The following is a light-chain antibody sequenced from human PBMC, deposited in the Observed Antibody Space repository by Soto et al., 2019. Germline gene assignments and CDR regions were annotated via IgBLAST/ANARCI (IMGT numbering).Light chain of an antibody. Sequence: QAVVTQEPSLTVSPGGSLTLTCGSSTGVVTSGHYPFWFQQKPGQAPRTLIYDTNNKHSWTPARFSGSLLGGKAALTLSGAQPDDEADYYCLLVYSGVVVFGGGTKLTVL. J-gene: IGLJ2*01. CDR1: TGVVTSGHY. CDR2: DTN. V-gene: IGLV7-46*01. CDR3: LLVYSGVVV.